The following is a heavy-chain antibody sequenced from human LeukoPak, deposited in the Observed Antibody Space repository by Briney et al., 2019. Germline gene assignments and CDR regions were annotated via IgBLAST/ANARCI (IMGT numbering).Heavy chain of an antibody. D-gene: IGHD3-3*01. CDR1: GFSVSSNY. CDR3: ARDRYYDFWRGYYTGFDY. Sequence: GGSLRLSCVASGFSVSSNYMGWVRQAPGKGLEWVSVIYRGGDTYYADYGKGRFTISRDNSKNMIYLEMNSLRAEDTAVYYCARDRYYDFWRGYYTGFDYWGQGTLVTVSP. J-gene: IGHJ4*02. V-gene: IGHV3-66*01. CDR2: IYRGGDT.